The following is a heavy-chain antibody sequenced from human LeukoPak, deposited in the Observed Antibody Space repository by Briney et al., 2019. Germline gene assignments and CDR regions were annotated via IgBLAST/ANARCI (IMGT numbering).Heavy chain of an antibody. CDR2: IIPIFGTA. Sequence: SVKVSCKASGGTFSSYAISWVRQAPGQGLEWMGGIIPIFGTANYAQKFQGRVTITAGESTSTAYMELSSLRSEDTAVYYCASPSIGTLQKYSSSWYYFDYWGQGTLVTVSS. CDR3: ASPSIGTLQKYSSSWYYFDY. V-gene: IGHV1-69*13. D-gene: IGHD6-13*01. CDR1: GGTFSSYA. J-gene: IGHJ4*02.